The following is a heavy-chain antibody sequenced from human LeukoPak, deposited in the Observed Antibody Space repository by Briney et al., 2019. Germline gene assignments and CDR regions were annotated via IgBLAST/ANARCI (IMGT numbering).Heavy chain of an antibody. V-gene: IGHV4-59*01. CDR2: IYYSGST. D-gene: IGHD3-10*01. CDR1: GGSISSYY. Sequence: SETLSLACTVSGGSISSYYWNWIRQPPGKGLEWIAYIYYSGSTNYNPSLKSRVTISVDTSKNQFSLKLSSVTAADTAVYYCARQMVRGVIFDYWGQGTLVTVSS. J-gene: IGHJ4*02. CDR3: ARQMVRGVIFDY.